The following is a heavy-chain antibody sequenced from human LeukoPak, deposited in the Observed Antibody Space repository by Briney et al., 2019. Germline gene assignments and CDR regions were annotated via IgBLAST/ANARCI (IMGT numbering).Heavy chain of an antibody. J-gene: IGHJ5*02. CDR2: IIPILGIA. Sequence: PVKVSCKASRGTFSSYAISWVRQAPGQRLEWIGRIIPILGIANYAQKFQGRVTITADKSTSTAYMELSSLRSEDTAVYYCAREDQVVVAATPDTSGFDLWGQGTLVTVSS. V-gene: IGHV1-69*04. CDR3: AREDQVVVAATPDTSGFDL. D-gene: IGHD2-15*01. CDR1: RGTFSSYA.